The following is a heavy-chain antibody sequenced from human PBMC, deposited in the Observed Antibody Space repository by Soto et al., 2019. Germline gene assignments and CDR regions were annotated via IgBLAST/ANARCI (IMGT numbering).Heavy chain of an antibody. Sequence: GGSLRLSCVASGFSFSSYAMSWVRQAPGKGLERVSVISGSDGSTYYADSVKGRFTISRDNSKNTLYLQMNSLRAEDTAVYYCAKDRERDAWYEDYWGQGTLVTVSS. D-gene: IGHD6-13*01. CDR1: GFSFSSYA. CDR3: AKDRERDAWYEDY. CDR2: ISGSDGST. V-gene: IGHV3-23*01. J-gene: IGHJ4*02.